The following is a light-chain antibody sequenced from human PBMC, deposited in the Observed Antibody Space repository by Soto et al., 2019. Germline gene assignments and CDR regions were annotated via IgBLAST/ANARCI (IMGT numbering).Light chain of an antibody. V-gene: IGKV3-20*01. CDR2: GPS. CDR3: QQYGNSPWT. Sequence: EIVLTQSPGTLSLSPGERAALSCTASQRVPNDYXAXYRQKPGQAPSLLLYGPSSRAAGIPDRFTGSVSGTDFTLFTLTISRLEPEDFAVYYCQQYGNSPWTFGQGTKVEI. J-gene: IGKJ1*01. CDR1: QRVPNDY.